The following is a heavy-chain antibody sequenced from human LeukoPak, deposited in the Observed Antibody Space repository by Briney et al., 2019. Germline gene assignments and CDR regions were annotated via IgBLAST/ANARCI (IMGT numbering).Heavy chain of an antibody. D-gene: IGHD2-21*01. J-gene: IGHJ4*02. V-gene: IGHV5-51*01. CDR2: IFLDDSQI. CDR3: ATSTYSVAAHIDY. Sequence: GESLQISCKESDHTLNIYWIAWVRPMPGRGLEWMGIIFLDDSQIEYNPSFQGQITISADKSVKTAYLQWDSLQTSDTALYYCATSTYSVAAHIDYWGQGTPVTVST. CDR1: DHTLNIYW.